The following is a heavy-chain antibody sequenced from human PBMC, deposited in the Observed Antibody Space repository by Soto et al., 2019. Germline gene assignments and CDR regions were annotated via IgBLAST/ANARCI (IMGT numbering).Heavy chain of an antibody. CDR2: ISAYNGNT. V-gene: IGHV1-18*01. J-gene: IGHJ6*02. CDR1: GYTFTSYG. Sequence: ASVKVSCKASGYTFTSYGISWVRQAPGQGLEWMGWISAYNGNTNYAQKLQGRVTMTTDTSTSTAYMELRSLRSDDTAVYYCARDDDYYGSGSYHYYYGMDVWGQGTTVTVSS. CDR3: ARDDDYYGSGSYHYYYGMDV. D-gene: IGHD3-10*01.